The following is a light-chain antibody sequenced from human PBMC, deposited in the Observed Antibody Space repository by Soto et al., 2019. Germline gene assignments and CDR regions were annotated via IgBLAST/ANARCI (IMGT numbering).Light chain of an antibody. CDR3: QTWGTGTVV. CDR1: SLHSSYA. CDR2: LNSDGSH. J-gene: IGLJ2*01. Sequence: QPVLTQSPSTSASLGASVKLTCTLSSLHSSYAIAWHQQQPEKGPRYLMKLNSDGSHSKGDGIPDRFSGSSSGAERYLTISSLQSEEEADYYCQTWGTGTVVFGGGTQLTVL. V-gene: IGLV4-69*01.